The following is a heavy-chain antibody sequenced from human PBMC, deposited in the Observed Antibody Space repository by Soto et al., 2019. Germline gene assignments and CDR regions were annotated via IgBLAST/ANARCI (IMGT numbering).Heavy chain of an antibody. CDR2: ISGSGGTT. CDR1: GFTFSSYV. CDR3: ARVGYNYGSRVVDC. D-gene: IGHD5-18*01. Sequence: EVQLLESGGGLLQPGGSLRLSCAASGFTFSSYVMSWVRQAPGKGLEWVSGISGSGGTTYYADSVKGRFTISRDNSKNPLYLQMNSLRAEATAVYYCARVGYNYGSRVVDCWGQGTLVTVSS. J-gene: IGHJ4*02. V-gene: IGHV3-23*01.